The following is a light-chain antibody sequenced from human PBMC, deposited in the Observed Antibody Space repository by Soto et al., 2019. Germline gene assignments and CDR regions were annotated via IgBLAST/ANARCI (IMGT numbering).Light chain of an antibody. CDR2: AAS. CDR1: QSISSY. Sequence: DIQMTQTQSSLSASVGDRFTVTCLASQSISSYLNWYQQKPGKAPKLLIYAASSLQSGVPSRFSGSGSGTDFTLTISSLQPEDFATYYCQQSYSTPRTFCQGTKVDIK. V-gene: IGKV1-39*01. CDR3: QQSYSTPRT. J-gene: IGKJ1*01.